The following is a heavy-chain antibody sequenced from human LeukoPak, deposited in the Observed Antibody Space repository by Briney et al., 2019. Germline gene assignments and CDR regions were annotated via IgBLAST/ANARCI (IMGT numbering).Heavy chain of an antibody. J-gene: IGHJ4*02. D-gene: IGHD1-1*01. V-gene: IGHV3-48*03. CDR2: ISSSGSTI. Sequence: PGGSLRLSCAASGFTFSSYEMNWVRQAPGKGLEWVSYISSSGSTIYYADSVKGRFTISRDNAKNSLYLQLNGLRAEDTAVYYCARGGSGNWNAPFDYWGQGILVTVSS. CDR1: GFTFSSYE. CDR3: ARGGSGNWNAPFDY.